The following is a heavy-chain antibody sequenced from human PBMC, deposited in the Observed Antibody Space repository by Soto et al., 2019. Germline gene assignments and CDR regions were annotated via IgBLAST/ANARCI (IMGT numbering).Heavy chain of an antibody. V-gene: IGHV4-30-4*01. CDR2: IYYDGGT. CDR3: ARDSFNYYYGMDV. CDR1: GGSISSGDYH. Sequence: ASETLSLTCTVSGGSISSGDYHWSWIRQPPGKGLEWIGYIYYDGGTYYNPSLKSRLTISLDTSKNQFSLKLSSVTAADTAVYYCARDSFNYYYGMDVWGQGTSVTVSS. J-gene: IGHJ6*02.